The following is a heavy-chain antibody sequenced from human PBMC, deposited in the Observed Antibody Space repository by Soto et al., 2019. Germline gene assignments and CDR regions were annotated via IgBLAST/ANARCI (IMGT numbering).Heavy chain of an antibody. CDR3: ARLRYYYDSSGYPDYYYGMDV. CDR1: GGSISSSSYY. V-gene: IGHV4-39*01. D-gene: IGHD3-22*01. CDR2: IYYSGST. Sequence: ETLSLTCTVSGGSISSSSYYWGWILQPPGKGLEWIGSIYYSGSTYYNPSLKSRVTISVDTSKNQFSLKLSSVTAADTAVYYCARLRYYYDSSGYPDYYYGMDVWGQGTTVTVSS. J-gene: IGHJ6*02.